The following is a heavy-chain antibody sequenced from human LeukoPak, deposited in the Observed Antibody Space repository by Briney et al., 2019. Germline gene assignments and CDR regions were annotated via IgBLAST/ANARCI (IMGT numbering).Heavy chain of an antibody. CDR2: IGISSGNT. CDR1: GFNFIDYS. Sequence: GGSLRLSCAASGFNFIDYSMNWVRQAPGKGLEWISYIGISSGNTKYADSVKGRFTISRDKARNSLYLQMNSLRVEDTAVYYFARDHRYAFDNWGHGTLVTVSS. V-gene: IGHV3-48*01. D-gene: IGHD5-12*01. CDR3: ARDHRYAFDN. J-gene: IGHJ4*01.